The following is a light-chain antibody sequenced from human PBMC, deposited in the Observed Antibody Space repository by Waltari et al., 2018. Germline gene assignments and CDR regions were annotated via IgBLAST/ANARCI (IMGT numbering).Light chain of an antibody. CDR2: WAS. CDR3: QQYNSDPVT. CDR1: QSVLYSSNNKNY. Sequence: DIVMTQSPDSLAVSLGERATINCKSSQSVLYSSNNKNYLAWYQQKPGQPPKLLIYWASTRESGVPDRFSGNGSGTDFTLTISSLQAEDVAVYYCQQYNSDPVTFGGGTKVEIK. J-gene: IGKJ4*01. V-gene: IGKV4-1*01.